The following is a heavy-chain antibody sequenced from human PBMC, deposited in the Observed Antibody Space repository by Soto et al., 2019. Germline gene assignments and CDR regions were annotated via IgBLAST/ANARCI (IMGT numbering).Heavy chain of an antibody. D-gene: IGHD4-17*01. V-gene: IGHV4-34*01. CDR1: GGSFSGYY. CDR3: ARDLGDGDYYDAFDI. Sequence: QVQLQQWGAGLLKPSETLSLTCAVYGGSFSGYYWSWIRQPPGKGLECIGEINHSGSTNNYPALSSRVTISVDTSKNQDSLNLSSVTAADNAVYYCARDLGDGDYYDAFDIWGQGTMVTVSS. J-gene: IGHJ3*02. CDR2: INHSGST.